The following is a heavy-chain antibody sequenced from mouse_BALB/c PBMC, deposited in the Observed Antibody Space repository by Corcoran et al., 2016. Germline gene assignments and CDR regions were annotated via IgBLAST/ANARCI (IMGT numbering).Heavy chain of an antibody. CDR1: GYSITSGYY. V-gene: IGHV3-6*02. D-gene: IGHD2-1*01. CDR3: ARERNYGNYGFAY. CDR2: ISYDGSN. Sequence: DVQLQASGPGLVKPSQSLSLTCSVTGYSITSGYYWNWIRQFPGNKLEWMGYISYDGSNNYNPSLKNRISITRDTAKNQLFLKLNSVTTEDTATYYCARERNYGNYGFAYWGQGTLVTVSA. J-gene: IGHJ3*01.